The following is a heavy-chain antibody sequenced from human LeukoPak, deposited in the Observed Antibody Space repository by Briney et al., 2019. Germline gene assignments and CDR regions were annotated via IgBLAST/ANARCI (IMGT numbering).Heavy chain of an antibody. Sequence: PSETLSLTCTVSGGSISGYYWSWIRQPPGKGLEWIGYIYYSGSTNYNPSLKSRVTISVDTSKNQFSLKLSSVTAADTAVYYCARDGDCSSTSCYAFDIWGQGTMVTVSS. CDR1: GGSISGYY. CDR2: IYYSGST. D-gene: IGHD2-2*03. V-gene: IGHV4-59*01. CDR3: ARDGDCSSTSCYAFDI. J-gene: IGHJ3*02.